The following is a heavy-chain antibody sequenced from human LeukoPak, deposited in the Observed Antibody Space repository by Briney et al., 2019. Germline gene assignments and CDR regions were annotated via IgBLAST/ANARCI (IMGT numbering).Heavy chain of an antibody. V-gene: IGHV4-30-2*01. Sequence: SETLSLTCAVSGGSISSGGYSWSWIRQPPGKGLEWIGYIYHSGSTYHNPSLKSRVTISVDRSKNQFSLKLSSVTAADTAVYYCARGHITPSLFDYWGQGTLVTISS. J-gene: IGHJ4*02. CDR2: IYHSGST. CDR1: GGSISSGGYS. CDR3: ARGHITPSLFDY. D-gene: IGHD2-21*01.